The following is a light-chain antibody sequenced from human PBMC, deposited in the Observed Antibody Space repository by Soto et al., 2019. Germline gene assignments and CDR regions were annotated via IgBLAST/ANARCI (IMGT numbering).Light chain of an antibody. CDR1: SSDVGGYNY. CDR2: GVS. CDR3: SSYAGSNNFWV. Sequence: QSVLTQPPSASGSPGQSVTISCTGTSSDVGGYNYVSWYQQHPGKAPKLMIYGVSKRPSGVPDRFSGSKSGNTASLTVSGLQAEDEADYYCSSYAGSNNFWVFGGGTKLTVL. J-gene: IGLJ3*02. V-gene: IGLV2-8*01.